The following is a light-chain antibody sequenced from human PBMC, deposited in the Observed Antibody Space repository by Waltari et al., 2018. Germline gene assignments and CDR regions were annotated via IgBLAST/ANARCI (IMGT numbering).Light chain of an antibody. V-gene: IGKV1-5*01. J-gene: IGKJ1*01. CDR2: GAL. Sequence: DIQMTQSPSTLSASVVDRVTITCRASQSISSWLAWYQQKPGKAPKLLIYGALSLESGVPSRFSGSGSGTAFTLTISSLQPDDFATYYCQQYNSYPWTFGQGTKVEIK. CDR1: QSISSW. CDR3: QQYNSYPWT.